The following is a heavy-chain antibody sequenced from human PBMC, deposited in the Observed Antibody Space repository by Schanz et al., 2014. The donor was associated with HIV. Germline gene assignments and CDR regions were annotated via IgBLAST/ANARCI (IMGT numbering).Heavy chain of an antibody. Sequence: EVQLVESGGGVVRPGGSLRLSCAASGFTFDDYGMSWVRQTPGKGLEWVSGINWNGGSTGYADSVKGRFTISRDNAKNTLYLQMTTLRIDDTAVYYCAKPEYDSRGNSQSHFDYWGQGTLVTVSS. CDR2: INWNGGST. D-gene: IGHD3-22*01. CDR1: GFTFDDYG. V-gene: IGHV3-20*04. CDR3: AKPEYDSRGNSQSHFDY. J-gene: IGHJ4*02.